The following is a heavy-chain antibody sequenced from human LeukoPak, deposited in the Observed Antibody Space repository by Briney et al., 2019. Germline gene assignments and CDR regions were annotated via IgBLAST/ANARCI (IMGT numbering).Heavy chain of an antibody. CDR3: AKERLLWFGELLAGDY. Sequence: GGSLRLSCAASGFTFSSYAMSWVRQAPGKGLEWDSAISGSGGSTYYADSVKGRFTISRDNSKNTLYLQMNSLRAEDTAVYYCAKERLLWFGELLAGDYWGQGTLVTVSS. CDR1: GFTFSSYA. CDR2: ISGSGGST. D-gene: IGHD3-10*01. J-gene: IGHJ4*02. V-gene: IGHV3-23*01.